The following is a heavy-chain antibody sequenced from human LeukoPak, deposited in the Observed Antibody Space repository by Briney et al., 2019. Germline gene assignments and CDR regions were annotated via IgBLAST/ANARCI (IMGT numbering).Heavy chain of an antibody. CDR3: ARAYGYGYGPLDY. J-gene: IGHJ4*01. CDR2: ISTDNGNT. Sequence: ASVKVSCKSSGYSFTSYGINWVRQAPGQGLEWMGWISTDNGNTDYAQNLKGRVTMTTDTSTSTAYMEVRSLRSDDTAVYYCARAYGYGYGPLDYWGQGTLVTVSA. V-gene: IGHV1-18*04. CDR1: GYSFTSYG. D-gene: IGHD5-18*01.